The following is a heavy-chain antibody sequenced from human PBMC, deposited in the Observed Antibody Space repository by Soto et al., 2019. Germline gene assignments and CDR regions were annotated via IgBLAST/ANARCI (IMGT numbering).Heavy chain of an antibody. CDR3: AKDRSLWEFSVAYYFGMDV. D-gene: IGHD3-16*01. CDR1: GFTFSDYG. V-gene: IGHV3-30*18. Sequence: QGQLMESGGDVVQPGRSLRLSWVASGFTFSDYGMHWVRQAPGTGLAWVAVMSYGGIHTYYADFVKGRFTVSSDNSKDTLYLQMNSLSAEDTAVYYCAKDRSLWEFSVAYYFGMDVWGQGTTVTVSS. CDR2: MSYGGIHT. J-gene: IGHJ6*02.